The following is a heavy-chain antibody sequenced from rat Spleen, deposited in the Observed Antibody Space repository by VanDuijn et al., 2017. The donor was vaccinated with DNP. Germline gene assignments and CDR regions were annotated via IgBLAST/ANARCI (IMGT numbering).Heavy chain of an antibody. CDR2: ISYEGSST. J-gene: IGHJ4*01. CDR1: GFTFNYYW. CDR3: ARVQLGYYALDA. V-gene: IGHV5-22*01. D-gene: IGHD5-1*01. Sequence: EVQLVESGGDLVQPGRSLKLSCVASGFTFNYYWMAWIRQVPKKGLEWVASISYEGSSTYYGDSVKGRFTISRDNAKSTLYLQMNSLRSEDTATYYCARVQLGYYALDAWGQGTSVTVSS.